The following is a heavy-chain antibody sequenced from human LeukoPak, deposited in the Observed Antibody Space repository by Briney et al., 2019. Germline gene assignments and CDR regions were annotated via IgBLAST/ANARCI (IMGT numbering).Heavy chain of an antibody. CDR1: GFTFSSYD. J-gene: IGHJ6*03. D-gene: IGHD2-15*01. CDR3: AKRGGTESFYYYYYMDV. CDR2: ISRSGGTT. V-gene: IGHV3-23*01. Sequence: GGSLRLSCAASGFTFSSYDMTWVRQTPGKGLEWVALISRSGGTTYYADYVKGRFTISRDNSKNTLYLQMNSLRAEDTAEYYCAKRGGTESFYYYYYMDVWGKGTTVTVSS.